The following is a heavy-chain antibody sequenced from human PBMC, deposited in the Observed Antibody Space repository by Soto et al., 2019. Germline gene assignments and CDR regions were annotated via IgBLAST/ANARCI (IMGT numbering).Heavy chain of an antibody. J-gene: IGHJ4*02. CDR1: GGSVSNKTYY. Sequence: KSSETRSLTCSVSGGSVSNKTYYWSWIRQPPGKRLEWIGYVYYSGTTNYNPSLKSRVTISVDLSKNQFSLRLSSVTTADTALYYCARTTAVPNTLRSRYFFNYWGQGTLVT. CDR3: ARTTAVPNTLRSRYFFNY. D-gene: IGHD4-17*01. V-gene: IGHV4-61*01. CDR2: VYYSGTT.